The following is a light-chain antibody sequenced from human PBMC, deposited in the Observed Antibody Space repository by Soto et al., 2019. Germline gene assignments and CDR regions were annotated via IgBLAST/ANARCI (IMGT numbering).Light chain of an antibody. Sequence: EIVLTQSPATLSLFPGDRAALSGGASQSVRAYLAWYQQKPGQAPRLLISDASKRATGIPARFSGSGSGTDFSLTISSLEAEDFAVYYCHQRSNWPRTFGGGTKVDIK. CDR3: HQRSNWPRT. V-gene: IGKV3-11*01. J-gene: IGKJ4*01. CDR1: QSVRAY. CDR2: DAS.